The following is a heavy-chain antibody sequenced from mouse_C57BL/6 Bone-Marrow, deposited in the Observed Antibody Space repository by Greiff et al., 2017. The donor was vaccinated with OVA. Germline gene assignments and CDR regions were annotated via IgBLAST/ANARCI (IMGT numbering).Heavy chain of an antibody. CDR1: GYTFTDYY. CDR3: AREGYYGSSYDGY. D-gene: IGHD1-1*01. V-gene: IGHV1-76*01. CDR2: IYPGSGNT. J-gene: IGHJ2*01. Sequence: VQLQQSGAELVRPGASVKLSCKASGYTFTDYYINWVKQRPGQGLEWIARIYPGSGNTYYNEKFKGKATLTAEKYSSTAYMQLSSLTSEDSAVYFCAREGYYGSSYDGYWGQGTTLTVSS.